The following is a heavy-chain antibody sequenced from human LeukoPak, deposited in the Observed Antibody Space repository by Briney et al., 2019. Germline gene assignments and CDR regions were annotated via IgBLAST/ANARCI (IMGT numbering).Heavy chain of an antibody. Sequence: ASVKVSCKASGYSFTNSDINWVRQATGQGLEWMGWMNPNSGNKGYAQEFQGRVTMTMNTSITTAYMELSSLRSEDTAVYYCARGPQWRGDYYYMDVWGRGTTVTVSS. CDR1: GYSFTNSD. CDR3: ARGPQWRGDYYYMDV. CDR2: MNPNSGNK. V-gene: IGHV1-8*01. D-gene: IGHD6-19*01. J-gene: IGHJ6*03.